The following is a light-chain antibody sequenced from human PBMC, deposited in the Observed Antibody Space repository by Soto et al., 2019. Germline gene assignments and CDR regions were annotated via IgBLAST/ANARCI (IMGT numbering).Light chain of an antibody. V-gene: IGKV1-27*01. J-gene: IGKJ4*01. CDR3: QKCKVAPFT. CDR1: QSIDHH. Sequence: DIPMTQSPSSLSASLGDRVTITCRASQSIDHHLAWYQQKPGKAPKLLIYAASTLNSGVPSRFTGSGSGTDFTLTISSLQPEDAATYYCQKCKVAPFTFGGGTKVEI. CDR2: AAS.